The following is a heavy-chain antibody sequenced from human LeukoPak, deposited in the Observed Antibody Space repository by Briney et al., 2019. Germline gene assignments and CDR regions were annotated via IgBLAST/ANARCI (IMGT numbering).Heavy chain of an antibody. CDR3: ATGGKLDDYHARGYFDF. Sequence: GGSLRLSCAASGFTFSSAWMNWVRQAPGKGLEWVGRVFSKSDGGTTEYAAPVRGRFTISREDSKNTLYLQMSSLKIEDTAVYYCATGGKLDDYHARGYFDFWGQGTLVTVSS. CDR1: GFTFSSAW. V-gene: IGHV3-15*07. D-gene: IGHD5-24*01. J-gene: IGHJ4*02. CDR2: VFSKSDGGTT.